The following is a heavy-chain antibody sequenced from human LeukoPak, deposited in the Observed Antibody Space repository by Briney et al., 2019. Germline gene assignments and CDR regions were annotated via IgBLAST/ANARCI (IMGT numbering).Heavy chain of an antibody. Sequence: PGGSLRLSCAASGFTFSSYAMSWVRQAPGKGLVWVSRISSDGSNTYYADSVKGRFTISRDTAMNTLYLQMNSLRVEDTADYYCTRGRGSYGWFDPWGQGTQVTVSS. D-gene: IGHD3-10*01. J-gene: IGHJ5*02. CDR3: TRGRGSYGWFDP. CDR2: ISSDGSNT. CDR1: GFTFSSYA. V-gene: IGHV3-74*01.